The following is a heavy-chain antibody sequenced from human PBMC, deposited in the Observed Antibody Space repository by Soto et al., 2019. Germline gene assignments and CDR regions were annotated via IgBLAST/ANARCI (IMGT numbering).Heavy chain of an antibody. V-gene: IGHV1-69*12. D-gene: IGHD1-26*01. J-gene: IGHJ5*02. Sequence: QVQLVQSGAEVKKPGSSVKVSCKASGGTFSSYAISWVRQAPGQGLEWMGGIIPIFGTANYAQKVQGRVTHTEDEETNTEHKELSRLRCEDTGVYYCARARGLTKELSWGQGTLVTVST. CDR1: GGTFSSYA. CDR2: IIPIFGTA. CDR3: ARARGLTKELS.